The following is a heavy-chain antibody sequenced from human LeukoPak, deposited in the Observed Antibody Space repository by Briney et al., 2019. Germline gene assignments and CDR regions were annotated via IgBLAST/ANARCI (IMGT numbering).Heavy chain of an antibody. CDR3: ARRSWGLRPAFDI. D-gene: IGHD5-12*01. Sequence: KPGGSLRLSCAASGFTFSSYSMNWVRQAPGKGLEWVSSISSSSSYIYYADSVKGRFTISRDNAKNSLYLQMNSLRAEDTALYYCARRSWGLRPAFDIWGQGTMVTVSS. CDR2: ISSSSSYI. CDR1: GFTFSSYS. J-gene: IGHJ3*02. V-gene: IGHV3-21*04.